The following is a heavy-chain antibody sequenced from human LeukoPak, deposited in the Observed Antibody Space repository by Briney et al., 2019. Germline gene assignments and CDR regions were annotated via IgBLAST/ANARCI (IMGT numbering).Heavy chain of an antibody. D-gene: IGHD6-19*01. Sequence: SETLSLTCAVYGGSFSGHYWSWIRQPPGKGLEWIGEINHSGSTNYNPSLKSRVTISVDTSKNQFSLKLSSVTAADTAVYYCARGTVAASFYYYYYMDVWGKGTTATVSS. CDR2: INHSGST. J-gene: IGHJ6*03. CDR3: ARGTVAASFYYYYYMDV. V-gene: IGHV4-34*01. CDR1: GGSFSGHY.